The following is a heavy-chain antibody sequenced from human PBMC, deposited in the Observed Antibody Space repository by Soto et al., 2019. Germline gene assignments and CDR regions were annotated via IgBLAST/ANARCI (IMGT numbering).Heavy chain of an antibody. V-gene: IGHV4-4*02. D-gene: IGHD6-19*01. CDR3: ARDLAVAGTWYYYGMDV. CDR2: IYHSGST. J-gene: IGHJ6*02. Sequence: SETLSLTCAVSGGSISSSNWWSWVRQPPGKGLEWIGEIYHSGSTNYNPSLKSRVTISVDKSKNQFSLKLSSVTAADTAVYYCARDLAVAGTWYYYGMDVWGQGTTVTVSS. CDR1: GGSISSSNW.